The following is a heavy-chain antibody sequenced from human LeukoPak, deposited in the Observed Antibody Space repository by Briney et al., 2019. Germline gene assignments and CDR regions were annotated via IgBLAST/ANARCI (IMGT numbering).Heavy chain of an antibody. CDR2: IYYSGST. J-gene: IGHJ4*02. CDR3: ARAPYSSSWMYFDY. CDR1: GGSISSYY. Sequence: SETLSLTCTVSGGSISSYYWSWIRQPPGKGLEWIGYIYYSGSTNYNPSLKSRVTISVDTSKNQFSLKLSSVTAADTAVYYCARAPYSSSWMYFDYWGQGALVTVSS. D-gene: IGHD6-13*01. V-gene: IGHV4-59*01.